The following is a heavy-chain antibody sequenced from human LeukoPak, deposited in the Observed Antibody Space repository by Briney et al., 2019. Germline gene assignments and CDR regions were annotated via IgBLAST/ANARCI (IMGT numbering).Heavy chain of an antibody. V-gene: IGHV3-23*01. CDR2: ISGSGDNT. CDR3: AKDFVVVPGNVNYFDY. Sequence: PGGSLRLSCAASGFTFSNYAMSWVRQAPGKGLEWVSAISGSGDNTYYADSVKGRFTVSRDNSKNTLYVQMKGLRAEDTAVYYCAKDFVVVPGNVNYFDYWGQGTLVTVSS. CDR1: GFTFSNYA. J-gene: IGHJ4*02. D-gene: IGHD2-21*02.